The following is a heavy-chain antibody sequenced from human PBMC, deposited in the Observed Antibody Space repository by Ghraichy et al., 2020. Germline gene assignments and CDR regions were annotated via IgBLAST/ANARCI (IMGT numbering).Heavy chain of an antibody. CDR3: ARILPQRITIFGVVGNAFDI. D-gene: IGHD3-3*01. Sequence: SGPTMVKPTETLTLTCTVSGFSLSNARMGVSWIRQPPGKALEWLAHIFSNDEKSYSTSLKSRLTISKDTSKSQVVLTMTNMDPVDTATYYCARILPQRITIFGVVGNAFDIWGQGTMVTVSS. CDR2: IFSNDEK. J-gene: IGHJ3*02. CDR1: GFSLSNARMG. V-gene: IGHV2-26*01.